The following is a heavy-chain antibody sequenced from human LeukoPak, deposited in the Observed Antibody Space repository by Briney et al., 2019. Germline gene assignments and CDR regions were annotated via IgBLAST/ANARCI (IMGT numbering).Heavy chain of an antibody. CDR2: IYYSGST. CDR1: GGSISSYY. V-gene: IGHV4-59*01. D-gene: IGHD4-17*01. J-gene: IGHJ6*02. Sequence: PSETPSLTCTVSGGSISSYYWSWIRQPPGKGLEWIGYIYYSGSTNYNPSLKSRVTISVDTSKNQSSLKLSSVTAADTAVYYCAGTTVTTSNYYYYGMDVWGQGTTVTVSS. CDR3: AGTTVTTSNYYYYGMDV.